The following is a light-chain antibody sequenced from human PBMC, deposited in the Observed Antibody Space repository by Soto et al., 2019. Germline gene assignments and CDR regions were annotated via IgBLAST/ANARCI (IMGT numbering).Light chain of an antibody. CDR2: KAS. J-gene: IGKJ2*01. Sequence: DIQVTQSPATLSASVGDTVSITCRASQSVLTWLAWYLQKPGKAPNLLIYKASRLRDGVPSRFSGSGSGTDFTLTITSLQPDDFASYFCQHYFSYPYAFGQGTKLEI. V-gene: IGKV1-5*03. CDR3: QHYFSYPYA. CDR1: QSVLTW.